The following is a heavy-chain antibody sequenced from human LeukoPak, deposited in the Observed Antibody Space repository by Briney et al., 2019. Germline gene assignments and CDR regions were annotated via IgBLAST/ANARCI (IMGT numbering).Heavy chain of an antibody. CDR1: EFTFSRIY. Sequence: PGGSLRLSCTASEFTFSRIYMLWVRQAPGKGLEWISYISSSSSLIYYADSVKGRFTISRDNVKNSLYLQMNSLRAEDTAVYYCARLPLYCKAGPPLDYWGQGTLVTVSS. CDR3: ARLPLYCKAGPPLDY. V-gene: IGHV3-48*01. D-gene: IGHD2-8*02. CDR2: ISSSSSLI. J-gene: IGHJ4*02.